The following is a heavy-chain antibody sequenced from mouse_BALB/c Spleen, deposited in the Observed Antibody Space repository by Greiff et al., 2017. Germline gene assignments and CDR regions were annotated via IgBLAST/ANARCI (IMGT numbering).Heavy chain of an antibody. Sequence: VKLMESGPGLVQPSQSLSITCTVSGFSLTSYGVHWVRQSPGKGLEWLGVIWSGGSTDYNAAFISRLSISKDNSKSQVFFKMNSLQANDTAIYYCARKWIYENYYAMDYWGQGTSVTVSS. CDR2: IWSGGST. CDR3: ARKWIYENYYAMDY. CDR1: GFSLTSYG. D-gene: IGHD1-1*01. J-gene: IGHJ4*01. V-gene: IGHV2-2*02.